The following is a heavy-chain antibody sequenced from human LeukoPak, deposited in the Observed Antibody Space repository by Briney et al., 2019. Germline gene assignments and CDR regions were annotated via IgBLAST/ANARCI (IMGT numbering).Heavy chain of an antibody. D-gene: IGHD3-22*01. Sequence: ASVKVSCKASGYTFTSYDINWVRQATGQGLEWMGWMNPNSGNTGYAQKFQGRVTMTRNTAISTAYMELSSLRSEDTALYYCARGGKFYYDSSGYSWGFDYWGQGTLVTVSS. CDR1: GYTFTSYD. V-gene: IGHV1-8*01. CDR3: ARGGKFYYDSSGYSWGFDY. J-gene: IGHJ4*02. CDR2: MNPNSGNT.